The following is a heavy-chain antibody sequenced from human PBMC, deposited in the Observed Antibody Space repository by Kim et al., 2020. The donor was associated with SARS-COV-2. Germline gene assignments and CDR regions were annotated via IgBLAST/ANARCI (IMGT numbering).Heavy chain of an antibody. V-gene: IGHV3-74*01. Sequence: GGSLRLSCEASGFTFSGHWMHWVRQAPGKGLVWVSRIKGDGTTFSADSVKGRFTISRDNAKNTLYLQLNSLRVEDTAVHYCARDGYNPLGLDYWGQGTLVTVSS. J-gene: IGHJ4*02. CDR3: ARDGYNPLGLDY. D-gene: IGHD5-12*01. CDR2: IKGDGTT. CDR1: GFTFSGHW.